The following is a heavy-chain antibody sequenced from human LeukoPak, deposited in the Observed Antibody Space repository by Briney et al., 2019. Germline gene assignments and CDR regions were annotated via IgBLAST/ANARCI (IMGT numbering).Heavy chain of an antibody. CDR3: ARDGVVVTAPSAYGMDV. CDR1: GYTFISYG. J-gene: IGHJ6*02. V-gene: IGHV1-18*01. D-gene: IGHD2-21*02. CDR2: ISAYNGNT. Sequence: ASVKVSCKASGYTFISYGITWVRQAPGQGLEWMGWISAYNGNTNYAQKLQGRVTMTTDTSTSTAYMELRSLRSDDTAVYYCARDGVVVTAPSAYGMDVWGQGTTVTVSS.